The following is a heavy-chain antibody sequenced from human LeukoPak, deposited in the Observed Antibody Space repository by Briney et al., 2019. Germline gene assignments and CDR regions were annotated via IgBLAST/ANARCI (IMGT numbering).Heavy chain of an antibody. J-gene: IGHJ4*02. CDR3: ARGFGSSWYYFDY. CDR2: IYDSETT. Sequence: SETLSLTCTVSGDSITSHYWSWIRQAPGKGLEWIGYIYDSETTRYNPSLRSRVTISLDTSKKQFSLKLSSVTAADTAVYYCARGFGSSWYYFDYWGQGTLATVSS. V-gene: IGHV4-59*11. CDR1: GDSITSHY. D-gene: IGHD6-13*01.